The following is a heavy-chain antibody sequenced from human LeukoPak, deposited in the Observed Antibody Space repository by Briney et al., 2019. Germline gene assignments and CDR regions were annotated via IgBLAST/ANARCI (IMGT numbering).Heavy chain of an antibody. J-gene: IGHJ3*02. Sequence: ASVKVSCKASGYTFTSYGISWVRQAPGQGLEWMGWISAYNGNTNYAQKLQGRVTMTTDTSTSTAYMELRSLRSDDTAVYYCARVRDGYNSAFDAFDIWGQGTMVTVSS. CDR2: ISAYNGNT. D-gene: IGHD5-24*01. CDR3: ARVRDGYNSAFDAFDI. CDR1: GYTFTSYG. V-gene: IGHV1-18*01.